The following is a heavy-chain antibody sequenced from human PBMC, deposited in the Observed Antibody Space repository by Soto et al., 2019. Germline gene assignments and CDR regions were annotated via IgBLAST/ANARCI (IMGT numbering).Heavy chain of an antibody. Sequence: EVQLVESGGGLVQPGGSLRLSCAASGFTFSDHYMEWVRQAPGKGPEWIGRSRNKVNSYTTEYAASVKGRFAISRDASTNSMYLQLNRLKTEDTAVYFCARGPEGTTVAGSPNSWFPMDVWGQGTTVTVSS. J-gene: IGHJ6*02. V-gene: IGHV3-72*01. CDR2: SRNKVNSYTT. CDR3: ARGPEGTTVAGSPNSWFPMDV. CDR1: GFTFSDHY. D-gene: IGHD6-19*01.